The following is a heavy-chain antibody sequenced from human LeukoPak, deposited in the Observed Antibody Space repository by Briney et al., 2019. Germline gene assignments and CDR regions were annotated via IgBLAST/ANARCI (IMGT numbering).Heavy chain of an antibody. CDR3: ARTTVTTVPY. CDR2: ISSSSSYI. V-gene: IGHV3-21*01. J-gene: IGHJ4*02. CDR1: GFTFSSYS. Sequence: GGSLRLSCAASGFTFSSYSMNWVRQAPGKGLEWVSSISSSSSYIYYADSVKGRFTISRDNAKNSLYLQMNSPRAEDTAAYYCARTTVTTVPYWGQGTLVTVSS. D-gene: IGHD4-17*01.